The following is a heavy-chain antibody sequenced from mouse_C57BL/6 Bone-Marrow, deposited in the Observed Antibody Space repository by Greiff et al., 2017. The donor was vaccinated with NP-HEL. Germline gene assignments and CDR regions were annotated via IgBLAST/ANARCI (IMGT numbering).Heavy chain of an antibody. J-gene: IGHJ3*01. V-gene: IGHV8-8*01. Sequence: QVTLKVCGPGILQPSQTLSLTCSFSGFSLSTFGMGVGWIRQPSGKGLEWLAHIWWDDDKYYNPALKSRLTISKDTSKNQVFLKIANVDTADTATYYCARITYYSNYRLAWFAYWGQGTLVTVSA. CDR1: GFSLSTFGMG. CDR2: IWWDDDK. D-gene: IGHD2-12*01. CDR3: ARITYYSNYRLAWFAY.